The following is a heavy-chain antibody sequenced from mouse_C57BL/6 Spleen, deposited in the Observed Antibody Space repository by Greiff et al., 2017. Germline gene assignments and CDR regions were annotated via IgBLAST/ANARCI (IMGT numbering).Heavy chain of an antibody. CDR1: GYTFTSYW. V-gene: IGHV1-50*01. Sequence: VKLMESGAELVKPGASVKLSCKASGYTFTSYWMQWVKQRPGQGLEWIGEIDPSDSYTNYNQKFKGKATLTVDPSSSTAYMQLSSLTSEDSAVYYCARGDYSNYAWFAYWGQGTLVTVSA. D-gene: IGHD2-5*01. J-gene: IGHJ3*01. CDR3: ARGDYSNYAWFAY. CDR2: IDPSDSYT.